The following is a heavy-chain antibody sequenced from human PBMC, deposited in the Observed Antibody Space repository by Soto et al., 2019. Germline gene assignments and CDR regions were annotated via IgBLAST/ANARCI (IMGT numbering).Heavy chain of an antibody. V-gene: IGHV2-5*02. D-gene: IGHD6-13*01. J-gene: IGHJ6*02. CDR3: AQRRVNAGMHV. Sequence: QITLKESGPTLVKPTQTLTLTCSFSGLAVATSEVGVGWIRQPPGKALEWLAHIYWDDDKRYSPSLKNRLTNARDTSKNQVVLTMANMDPADTGTYYCAQRRVNAGMHVWGQGTPVTVSS. CDR1: GLAVATSEVG. CDR2: IYWDDDK.